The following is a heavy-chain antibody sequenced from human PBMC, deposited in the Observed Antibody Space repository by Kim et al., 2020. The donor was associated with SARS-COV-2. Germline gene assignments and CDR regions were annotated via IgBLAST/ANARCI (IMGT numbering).Heavy chain of an antibody. J-gene: IGHJ4*02. V-gene: IGHV1-3*01. Sequence: YSQEFQGRVTITRDTSASTAYMELSSLRSEDTAVYYCARDGSSGWAGYGYWGQGTLVTVSS. D-gene: IGHD6-19*01. CDR3: ARDGSSGWAGYGY.